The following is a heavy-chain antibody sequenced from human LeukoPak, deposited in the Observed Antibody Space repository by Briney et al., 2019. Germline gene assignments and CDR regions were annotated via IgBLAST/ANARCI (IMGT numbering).Heavy chain of an antibody. V-gene: IGHV1-8*01. CDR2: MNPNSGNT. J-gene: IGHJ4*02. D-gene: IGHD3-22*01. Sequence: ASVKVSCKASGYTFTSYDINWVRQATGQGLEWMGWMNPNSGNTGYAQKLQGRVTMTTDTSTSTAYMELRSLRSDDTAVYYCAYDSSGLVVGYFDYWGQGTLVTVSS. CDR3: AYDSSGLVVGYFDY. CDR1: GYTFTSYD.